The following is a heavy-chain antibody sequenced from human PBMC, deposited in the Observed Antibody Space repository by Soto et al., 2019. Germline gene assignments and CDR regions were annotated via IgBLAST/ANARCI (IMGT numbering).Heavy chain of an antibody. Sequence: SETLSLTCTVSGGSVSSGSYYWSWIRQPPGKGLEWIGYIYYSGSTNYNPSLKSRVTISVDTSKNQFSLKLSSVTAADTAVYYWARHSSGSRHPGFYYWGQGTLVTVSS. CDR2: IYYSGST. J-gene: IGHJ4*02. V-gene: IGHV4-61*01. CDR3: ARHSSGSRHPGFYY. CDR1: GGSVSSGSYY. D-gene: IGHD1-26*01.